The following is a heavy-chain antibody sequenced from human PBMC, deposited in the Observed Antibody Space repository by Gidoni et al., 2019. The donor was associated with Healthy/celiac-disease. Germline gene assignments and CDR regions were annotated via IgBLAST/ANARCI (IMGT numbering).Heavy chain of an antibody. J-gene: IGHJ3*02. D-gene: IGHD3-9*01. CDR1: GFHFSRYA. CDR2: ISSNGGST. CDR3: VKDLLRYFDWLLTPPYAFDI. Sequence: EVQLVESGGGLVQPGGSLRLSCSASGFHFSRYARHWVRQAPGKGMEYVSAISSNGGSTYYADSVKGRFTISRDNSKNALYLQMSSLRAEDTAVYYCVKDLLRYFDWLLTPPYAFDIWGQGTMVTVSS. V-gene: IGHV3-64D*06.